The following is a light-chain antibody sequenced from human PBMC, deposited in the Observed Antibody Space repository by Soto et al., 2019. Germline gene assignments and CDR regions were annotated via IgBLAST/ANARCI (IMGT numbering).Light chain of an antibody. V-gene: IGKV3-20*01. Sequence: EIVLTQSPGTLSLSPGERATLSCRASQSVSSSYLAWYQQKPGQAPRLLIYGASSRATGIPDRFSGSGSGTDFTLTISRLEPEDFAVYYCQQYRSSPPYTFGQGTKVDIK. CDR2: GAS. CDR1: QSVSSSY. J-gene: IGKJ2*01. CDR3: QQYRSSPPYT.